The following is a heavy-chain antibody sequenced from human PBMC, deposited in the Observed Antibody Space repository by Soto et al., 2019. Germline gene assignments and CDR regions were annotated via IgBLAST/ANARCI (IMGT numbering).Heavy chain of an antibody. CDR1: GFTFDDYT. D-gene: IGHD6-13*01. Sequence: EVQLVESGGVVVQPGGSLRLSCAASGFTFDDYTMHWVRQPPGKGLEWVSLISWDGGSTYYTDSVKGRFTISRDNSKNSLYLQMNSLRTEDTAFYYCAKDLLAAAGPLDYWGQGTLVTVSS. J-gene: IGHJ4*02. CDR2: ISWDGGST. V-gene: IGHV3-43*01. CDR3: AKDLLAAAGPLDY.